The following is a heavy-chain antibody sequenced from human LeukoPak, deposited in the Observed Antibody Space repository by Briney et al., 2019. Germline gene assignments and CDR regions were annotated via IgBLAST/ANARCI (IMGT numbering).Heavy chain of an antibody. CDR1: GFTFSSYS. CDR2: IIGSSSYI. D-gene: IGHD4-17*01. CDR3: ARGLATVNYYYYYGMDV. Sequence: SGGSLRLSCAASGFTFSSYSMNWVRQAPGKGLEWVSSIIGSSSYIYYADSVQARFTISRDNAKNSLYLQMYSLRAEDTAVYYCARGLATVNYYYYYGMDVWGQGTTVTVSS. J-gene: IGHJ6*01. V-gene: IGHV3-21*01.